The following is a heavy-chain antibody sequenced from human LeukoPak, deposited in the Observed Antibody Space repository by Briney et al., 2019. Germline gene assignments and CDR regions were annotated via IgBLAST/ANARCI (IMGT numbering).Heavy chain of an antibody. CDR2: IYPGDPDT. CDR3: ARIYCSSTSCYSSPFDY. CDR1: GYSFTSYW. V-gene: IGHV5-51*01. D-gene: IGHD2-2*01. J-gene: IGHJ4*02. Sequence: GESLKISCKGSGYSFTSYWIGWVRQMPGKGLEWMGIIYPGDPDTRYSPSFQGQVTISADKSISTAYLQWSSLKASDTAMYYCARIYCSSTSCYSSPFDYWGQGTLVTVSP.